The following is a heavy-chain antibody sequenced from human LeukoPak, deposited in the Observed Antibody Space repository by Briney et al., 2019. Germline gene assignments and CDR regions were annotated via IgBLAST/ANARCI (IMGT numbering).Heavy chain of an antibody. CDR3: ARGRVGVYGSGSYYRY. D-gene: IGHD3-10*01. V-gene: IGHV4-34*01. CDR2: INHSGST. Sequence: SETLSLTCAVYGGSFSGYYWSWIRQPPGKGLEWIGEINHSGSTNYNPSLKSQVTISVDTSKNQFSLKLSSVTAADTAVYYCARGRVGVYGSGSYYRYWGQGTLVTVSS. J-gene: IGHJ4*02. CDR1: GGSFSGYY.